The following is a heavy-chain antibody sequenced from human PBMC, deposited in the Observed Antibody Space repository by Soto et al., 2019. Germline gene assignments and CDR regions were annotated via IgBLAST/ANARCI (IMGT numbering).Heavy chain of an antibody. V-gene: IGHV3-23*01. J-gene: IGHJ4*02. CDR3: AKAVSHYDILTGYYLYYFDY. CDR2: ISGSGGST. CDR1: GFTFSSYA. D-gene: IGHD3-9*01. Sequence: GGSLRLSCAASGFTFSSYAMSWVRQAPGKGLEWVSAISGSGGSTYYADSVKGRFTISRDNSKNTLYLQMNSLRAEDTAVYYCAKAVSHYDILTGYYLYYFDYWGQGTLVTVSS.